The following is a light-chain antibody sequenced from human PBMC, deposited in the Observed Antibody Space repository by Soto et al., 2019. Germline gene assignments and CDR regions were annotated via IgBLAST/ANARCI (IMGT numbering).Light chain of an antibody. CDR1: QIIRNH. CDR3: LQDFSYPRT. CDR2: AAS. Sequence: DIQMTQSPSSLSASVGDRVTITCRASQIIRNHLNWYQHTPGKAPKVLIYAASTLQGGVPSRFSGSGSGTDFTLTINSLQPEDSATYYCLQDFSYPRTFGQGTKVEIK. J-gene: IGKJ1*01. V-gene: IGKV1-39*01.